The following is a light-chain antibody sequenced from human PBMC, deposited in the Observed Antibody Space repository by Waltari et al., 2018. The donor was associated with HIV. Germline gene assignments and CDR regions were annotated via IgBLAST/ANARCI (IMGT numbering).Light chain of an antibody. CDR2: EVT. J-gene: IGLJ1*01. V-gene: IGLV2-23*02. CDR3: CSCPRSGIRYV. CDR1: SSKVWSDDL. Sequence: QSALTQPASVSGSPGKSITISCTGTSSKVWSDDLVPWYQQHPGEAPKLIIYEVTKRPSGVSNRFSGSKSGNTASLTISGLQAEDEADYYCCSCPRSGIRYVFGTGTKVTVL.